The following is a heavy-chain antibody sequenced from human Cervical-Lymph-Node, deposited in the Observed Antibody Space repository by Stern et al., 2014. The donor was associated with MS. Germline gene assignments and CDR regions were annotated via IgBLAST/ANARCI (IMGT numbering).Heavy chain of an antibody. J-gene: IGHJ4*02. Sequence: LGEAGAEMKKPGSSVKVSCKASGGSFSSYAVNWVRQAPGQRTEWMGWIIPMYATANYAQEFQGRLTLIADESTSTAYMELISLTSEDTAMYYCAREATAHSGTFDFWGQGTLVIVSS. CDR2: IIPMYATA. D-gene: IGHD1-14*01. V-gene: IGHV1-69*01. CDR1: GGSFSSYA. CDR3: AREATAHSGTFDF.